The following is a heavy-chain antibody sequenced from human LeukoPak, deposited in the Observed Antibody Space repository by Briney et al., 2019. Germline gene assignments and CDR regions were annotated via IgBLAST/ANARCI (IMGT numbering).Heavy chain of an antibody. CDR1: GGTFSSYA. Sequence: GGSVKVSCQASGGTFSSYAISWVRQAPGQGLEWMGRIIPILGIANYAQKFQGRVTITADKSTSTAYMELSSLRSEDTAVYYCARVEGDSSSWYDSSPFFDYWGQGTLVTVSS. V-gene: IGHV1-69*04. D-gene: IGHD6-13*01. J-gene: IGHJ4*02. CDR3: ARVEGDSSSWYDSSPFFDY. CDR2: IIPILGIA.